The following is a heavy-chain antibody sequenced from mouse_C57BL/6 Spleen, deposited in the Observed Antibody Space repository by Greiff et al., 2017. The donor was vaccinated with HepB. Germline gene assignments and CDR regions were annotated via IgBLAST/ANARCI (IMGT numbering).Heavy chain of an antibody. Sequence: QVQLQQSGPELVKPGASVKISCKASGYSFTSYYIHWVKQRPGQGLEWIGWIYPGSGNTKYNEKFKGKATLTADTSSSTAYMQLSSLTSEDSAVYYCARFYGNRYFDVWGTGTTVTVSS. CDR3: ARFYGNRYFDV. D-gene: IGHD2-1*01. V-gene: IGHV1-66*01. CDR2: IYPGSGNT. J-gene: IGHJ1*03. CDR1: GYSFTSYY.